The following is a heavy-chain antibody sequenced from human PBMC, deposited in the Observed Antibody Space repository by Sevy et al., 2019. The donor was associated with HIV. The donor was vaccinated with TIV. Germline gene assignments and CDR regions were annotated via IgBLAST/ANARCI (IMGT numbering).Heavy chain of an antibody. J-gene: IGHJ6*02. V-gene: IGHV4-59*13. CDR2: IYYSGST. CDR3: ARDLREGLRLGGDYYYYGMDV. Sequence: SETLSLTCTVSGGSISSYYWSWIRQPPGKGLGWIGYIYYSGSTNYNPSLKSRVTISVDTSKNQFSLKLSSVTAADTAVYYCARDLREGLRLGGDYYYYGMDVWGQGTTVTVSS. CDR1: GGSISSYY. D-gene: IGHD5-12*01.